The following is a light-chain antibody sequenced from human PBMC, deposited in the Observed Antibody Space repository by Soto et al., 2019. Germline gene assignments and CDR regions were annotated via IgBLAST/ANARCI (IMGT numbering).Light chain of an antibody. Sequence: IMLTQSPGTLSLYPGERATLSCMASQSVSSSYLAWYQQKPGQAPRLLIYGASSRATGIPDRFSGSGSGTDFTLTISRLEPEDFAVYYCQQYGSSPWTFGQGTKVDIK. V-gene: IGKV3-20*01. CDR2: GAS. CDR1: QSVSSSY. J-gene: IGKJ1*01. CDR3: QQYGSSPWT.